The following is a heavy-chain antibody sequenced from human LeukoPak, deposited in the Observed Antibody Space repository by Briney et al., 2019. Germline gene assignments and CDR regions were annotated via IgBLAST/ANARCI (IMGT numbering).Heavy chain of an antibody. CDR1: GFTFSSYG. Sequence: GGSLRLSCAASGFTFSSYGMHWVRQAPGKGLEWVAVISYDGSNKYYADSVKGRFTISRDNSKNTLYLQMNSLRAEDTAVYYCAKDPSLTYYYDSSGPIDYWGQGTLVTVSS. D-gene: IGHD3-22*01. J-gene: IGHJ4*02. V-gene: IGHV3-30*18. CDR3: AKDPSLTYYYDSSGPIDY. CDR2: ISYDGSNK.